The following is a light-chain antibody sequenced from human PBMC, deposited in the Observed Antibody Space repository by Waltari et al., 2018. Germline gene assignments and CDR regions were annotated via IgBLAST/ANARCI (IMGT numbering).Light chain of an antibody. Sequence: QSALTQPRSVSGSPGQSVTIPCAGTSSHVGGYKYFSWSPQHPGKAPKLMISDVTQRPSGVPGRFSGSKSGTTASLTISGLQAEDEAEYYCCSYAGGSYVFGTGTKVTVL. J-gene: IGLJ1*01. CDR1: SSHVGGYKY. CDR3: CSYAGGSYV. CDR2: DVT. V-gene: IGLV2-11*01.